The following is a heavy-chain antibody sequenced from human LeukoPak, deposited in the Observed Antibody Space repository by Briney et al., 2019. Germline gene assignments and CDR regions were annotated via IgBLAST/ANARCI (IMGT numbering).Heavy chain of an antibody. CDR1: GGSISSSSFY. CDR3: ARHGIYVSGSYYNLLAYSFDY. CDR2: IYYTGAT. J-gene: IGHJ4*02. Sequence: PSETLSLTCTASGGSISSSSFYWGWIRQPPGKGLEWIGSIYYTGATNSNPSLKSRVTISVDTSKDQFSLKLSSVTAADTAVYYCARHGIYVSGSYYNLLAYSFDYWGRGALVTVSS. V-gene: IGHV4-39*01. D-gene: IGHD3-10*01.